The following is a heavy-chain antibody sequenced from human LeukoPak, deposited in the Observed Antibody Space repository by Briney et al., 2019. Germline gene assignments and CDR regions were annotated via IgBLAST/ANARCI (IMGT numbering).Heavy chain of an antibody. CDR1: GGTFSSYA. J-gene: IGHJ4*02. Sequence: SVKVSCKASGGTFSSYAISWVRQAPGQGLEWVGGIIPIFGTANYAQKFQGRVTITADKSTSTAYMELSSLRSEDTAVYYCARGELEGSFDYWGQGTLVTVSS. V-gene: IGHV1-69*06. CDR2: IIPIFGTA. CDR3: ARGELEGSFDY. D-gene: IGHD3-3*02.